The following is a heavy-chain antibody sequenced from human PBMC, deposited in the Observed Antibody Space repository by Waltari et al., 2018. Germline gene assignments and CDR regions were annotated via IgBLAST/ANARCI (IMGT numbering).Heavy chain of an antibody. CDR3: GRHDFVADFEL. J-gene: IGHJ4*02. Sequence: QVQLVQSGAEVRKPGTSVTLSCNASGYSFIDYASHWVRQAPGQSLEGVGWINSGDGATRDSQEFRGRVPFTRDMAGSTAYMDLSSLRSDDTAVYYCGRHDFVADFELWGPGTLVTVSS. CDR2: INSGDGAT. V-gene: IGHV1-3*01. CDR1: GYSFIDYA. D-gene: IGHD6-19*01.